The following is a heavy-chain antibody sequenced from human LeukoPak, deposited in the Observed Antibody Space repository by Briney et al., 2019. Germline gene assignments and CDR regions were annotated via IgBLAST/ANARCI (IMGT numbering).Heavy chain of an antibody. Sequence: ASVKVSCKASGYTFTSYYMNWVRQAPGQGLEWMGIINPSGGSTSYAQKFQRRVTMTRDTSTSTVYMELSSLRSEDTAVYYCARKGQLKEKGVDYWGQGTLVTVSS. V-gene: IGHV1-46*01. D-gene: IGHD6-6*01. CDR1: GYTFTSYY. CDR3: ARKGQLKEKGVDY. CDR2: INPSGGST. J-gene: IGHJ4*02.